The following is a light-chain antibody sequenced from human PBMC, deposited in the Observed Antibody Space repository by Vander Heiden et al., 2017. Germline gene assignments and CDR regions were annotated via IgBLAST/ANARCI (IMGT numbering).Light chain of an antibody. Sequence: DIQLTPSPSFLSASVGDRVTIPCRASQGISSYFAWYHQKPGKVPKLLIYAASTLQSAVPSRFSGSGSGTEVTLTISSLQPEDYATDYCQQLNNYPFTFGPGTKVEIK. V-gene: IGKV1-9*01. CDR2: AAS. J-gene: IGKJ3*01. CDR1: QGISSY. CDR3: QQLNNYPFT.